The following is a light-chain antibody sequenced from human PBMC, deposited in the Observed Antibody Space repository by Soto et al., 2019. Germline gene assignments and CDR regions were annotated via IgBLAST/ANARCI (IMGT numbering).Light chain of an antibody. J-gene: IGKJ3*01. CDR1: QGIRND. V-gene: IGKV1-6*01. Sequence: AIQMTQSPSSLSASVGDRVTITCRARQGIRNDLDWFQQKPGKAPKLLIYAASNLQSGVPARFSGSGSGTDFTLTISSLQPEDFATYYCLQKYFYPFTFGPGTKVYIK. CDR2: AAS. CDR3: LQKYFYPFT.